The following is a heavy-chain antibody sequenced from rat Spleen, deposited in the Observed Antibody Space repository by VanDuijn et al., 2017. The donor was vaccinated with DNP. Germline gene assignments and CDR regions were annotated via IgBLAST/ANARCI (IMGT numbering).Heavy chain of an antibody. CDR3: ATDQGTITAPFDS. D-gene: IGHD1-2*01. Sequence: EVQLVESGGGLVQPGRSLKLSCAASGFTFSNYGLHWIRQAPKKGLEWVATISYDGSSLYNGDSVKGRFTISRDDAENTLYLRLDSLRSEDTATYYCATDQGTITAPFDSWGQGVMVTVSS. J-gene: IGHJ2*01. CDR1: GFTFSNYG. CDR2: ISYDGSSL. V-gene: IGHV5-19*01.